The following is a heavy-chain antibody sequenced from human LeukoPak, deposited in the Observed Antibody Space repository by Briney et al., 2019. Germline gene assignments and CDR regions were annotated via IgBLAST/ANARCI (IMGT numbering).Heavy chain of an antibody. CDR3: ARVSSYSSSWYYYYGMDV. V-gene: IGHV1-2*02. Sequence: ASVKVSCKASGYTFTGYYMHWVRQAPGQGLEWMGWINPNSGGTNYAQKFQGRVTMTRNTSISTAYMELSSLRSEDTAVYYCARVSSYSSSWYYYYGMDVWGQGTTVTVSS. CDR2: INPNSGGT. D-gene: IGHD6-13*01. CDR1: GYTFTGYY. J-gene: IGHJ6*02.